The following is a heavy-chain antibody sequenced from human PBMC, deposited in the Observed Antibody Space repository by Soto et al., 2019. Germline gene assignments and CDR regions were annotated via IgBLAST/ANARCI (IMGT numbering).Heavy chain of an antibody. V-gene: IGHV4-59*12. CDR2: IYYRGTT. Sequence: SETLSLTCAVYGGSFSGYYWSWIRQPPGKELEWIGNIYYRGTTNYNPSLQGRVTMSIDTSKNQFSLMLTSVTAADTAVYYYTRVATAVPSWGRGVLVTVSS. CDR3: TRVATAVPS. CDR1: GGSFSGYY. D-gene: IGHD5-18*01. J-gene: IGHJ5*02.